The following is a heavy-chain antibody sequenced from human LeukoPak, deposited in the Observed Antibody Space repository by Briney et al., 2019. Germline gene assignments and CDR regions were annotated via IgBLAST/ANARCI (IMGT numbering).Heavy chain of an antibody. CDR2: IWYDGSNK. V-gene: IGHV3-33*01. CDR3: ARDYYGSGSYPDY. Sequence: GGSLRLSCAASGFTFSNYGMHWVRQAPGKGLEWVAVIWYDGSNKYYADSVKGRFTISRDNSKNTLYLQMNSLRAEDTAVYYCARDYYGSGSYPDYWGQGTLVTVSS. D-gene: IGHD3-10*01. CDR1: GFTFSNYG. J-gene: IGHJ4*02.